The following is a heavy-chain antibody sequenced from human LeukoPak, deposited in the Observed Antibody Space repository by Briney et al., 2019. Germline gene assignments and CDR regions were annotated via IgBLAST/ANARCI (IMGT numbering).Heavy chain of an antibody. CDR3: ARASIPGFRGYYYYYYMDV. V-gene: IGHV7-4-1*02. J-gene: IGHJ6*03. Sequence: GASVKVSCKASGYTFTSYAMNWVRQAPGQGLEWMGWINTNTGNPTYAQGFTGRFVFSLDTSVSTAYLQISSLKAEDTAVYYCARASIPGFRGYYYYYYMDVWGKGTTVTVSS. CDR1: GYTFTSYA. D-gene: IGHD2-2*01. CDR2: INTNTGNP.